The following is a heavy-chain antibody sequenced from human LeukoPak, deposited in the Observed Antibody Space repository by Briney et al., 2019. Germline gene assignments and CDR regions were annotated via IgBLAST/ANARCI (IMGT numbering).Heavy chain of an antibody. D-gene: IGHD6-13*01. CDR1: LASISSGGYY. V-gene: IGHV4-31*03. Sequence: SETLSLTCTVSLASISSGGYYWSWIRQFPGKGLEWIGYIYDSGTNYSNPSLKSRLTLSVDTSKNQLSLRLTSVTAADTAVYYCASSYSNSWYDYWGQGTLVTVSS. CDR2: IYDSGTN. CDR3: ASSYSNSWYDY. J-gene: IGHJ4*02.